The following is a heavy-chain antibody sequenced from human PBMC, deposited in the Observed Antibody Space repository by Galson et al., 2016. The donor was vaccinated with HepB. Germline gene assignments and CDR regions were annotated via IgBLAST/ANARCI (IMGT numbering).Heavy chain of an antibody. CDR3: ARERFCSSATCYVGDAFHI. J-gene: IGHJ3*02. D-gene: IGHD2-2*01. Sequence: SLRLSCAASGFTFSTYYMTWVRQPPGKGLEWVAGIKQDGSEKYYVDSVKGRFTISRDNAKNSLYVQMDSLRAEDTAVYFCARERFCSSATCYVGDAFHIGGQGTMVTVPS. CDR2: IKQDGSEK. CDR1: GFTFSTYY. V-gene: IGHV3-7*05.